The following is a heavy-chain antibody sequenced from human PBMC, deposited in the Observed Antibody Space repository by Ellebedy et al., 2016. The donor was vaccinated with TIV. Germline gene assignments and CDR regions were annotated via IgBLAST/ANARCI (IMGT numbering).Heavy chain of an antibody. J-gene: IGHJ4*02. V-gene: IGHV3-7*01. CDR1: GFTFSIYW. Sequence: GESLKISCTTSGFTFSIYWMTSVRQAPGKGLEWVANIRQDGSEQSYVDSVRGRFTISRDNAKNSLHLQMNGLRDEDTAVYYCVRHTDYALDYWGQGALVTVSS. D-gene: IGHD4-17*01. CDR3: VRHTDYALDY. CDR2: IRQDGSEQ.